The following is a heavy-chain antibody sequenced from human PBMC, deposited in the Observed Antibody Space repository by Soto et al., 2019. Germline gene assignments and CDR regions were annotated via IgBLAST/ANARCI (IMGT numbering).Heavy chain of an antibody. D-gene: IGHD3-3*01. CDR2: IWYDGSNK. CDR3: ARVPRTIFGVDDAFDI. J-gene: IGHJ3*02. Sequence: QVQLVESGGGVVQPGRSLRLSCAASGFTFSSYGMHWVRQAPGKGLEWVAVIWYDGSNKYYVDSVKGRFTISRDNSKNTLYLQMNSLRAEDTAVYYCARVPRTIFGVDDAFDIWGQGTMVTVSS. V-gene: IGHV3-33*01. CDR1: GFTFSSYG.